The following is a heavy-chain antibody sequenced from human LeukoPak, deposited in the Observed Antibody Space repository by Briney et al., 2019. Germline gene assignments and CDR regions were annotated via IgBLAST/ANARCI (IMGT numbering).Heavy chain of an antibody. CDR1: GYSFTNYW. V-gene: IGHV5-51*01. D-gene: IGHD3-10*01. J-gene: IGHJ5*02. CDR3: ARSSVVRGVINWFDP. Sequence: GESLKISCMGSGYSFTNYWIGWVRQMPGKGLEWMGSIFPSDSDTRYSPSFQGQVTISADKSISTAYLQWSSLKASDTAMYYCARSSVVRGVINWFDPWGQGTLVTVSS. CDR2: IFPSDSDT.